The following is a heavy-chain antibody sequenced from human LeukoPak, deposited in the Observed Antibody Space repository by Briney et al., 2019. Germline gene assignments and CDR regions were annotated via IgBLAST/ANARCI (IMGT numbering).Heavy chain of an antibody. D-gene: IGHD3-10*01. Sequence: GGSLRLSCAASGFTFSSYGMHWVRQAPGKGLEWVAVIWYDGSNKYYADSVKSRFTISRDNSKNTLYLQMNSLRAEDTAVYYCARAESYYPPRLGFDYWGQGTLVTVSS. CDR2: IWYDGSNK. V-gene: IGHV3-33*01. J-gene: IGHJ4*02. CDR1: GFTFSSYG. CDR3: ARAESYYPPRLGFDY.